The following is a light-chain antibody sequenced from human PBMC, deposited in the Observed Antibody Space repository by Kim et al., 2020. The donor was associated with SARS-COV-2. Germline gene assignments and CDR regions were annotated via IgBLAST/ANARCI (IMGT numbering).Light chain of an antibody. V-gene: IGKV1-5*01. Sequence: SASVGDRVTITCRASQSIRRSLAWYQQKPGKAPKVLIYEASNLESGVPIRFSGDGSGTVFTLTIINLQPEDFATYYCQQYNDHPTFGGGTKVDIK. CDR1: QSIRRS. CDR3: QQYNDHPT. CDR2: EAS. J-gene: IGKJ4*01.